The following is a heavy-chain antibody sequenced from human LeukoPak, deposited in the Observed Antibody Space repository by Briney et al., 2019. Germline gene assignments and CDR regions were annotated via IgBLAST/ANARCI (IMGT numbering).Heavy chain of an antibody. D-gene: IGHD6-19*01. CDR1: GFTFSSYA. CDR2: VSGSGGST. Sequence: GGSLRLSCAASGFTFSSYAMSWVRQAPGKGLEWVSGVSGSGGSTYYADSVKGRFTISRDNSKNTLYLQMNSLRAEDTAVYYCAKDSSRSIAVAGIFDYWGQGTLVTVSS. J-gene: IGHJ4*02. V-gene: IGHV3-23*01. CDR3: AKDSSRSIAVAGIFDY.